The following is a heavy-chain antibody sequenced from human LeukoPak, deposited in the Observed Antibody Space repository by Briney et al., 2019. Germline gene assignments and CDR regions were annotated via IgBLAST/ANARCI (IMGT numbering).Heavy chain of an antibody. V-gene: IGHV4-30-4*01. CDR3: ARGLLLYWYFDL. CDR2: IYYSGST. CDR1: GGSISSGDYY. Sequence: SETLSLTCTVSGGSISSGDYYWSWIRQPPGKGLEWIGYIYYSGSTYYNPSLKSRVTISVDTSKSQFSLKLSSVTAADTAVYYCARGLLLYWYFDLWGRGTLVTVSS. J-gene: IGHJ2*01. D-gene: IGHD2-15*01.